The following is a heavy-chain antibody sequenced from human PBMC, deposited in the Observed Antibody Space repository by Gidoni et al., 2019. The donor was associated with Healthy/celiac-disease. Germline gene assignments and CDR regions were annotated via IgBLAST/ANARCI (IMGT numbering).Heavy chain of an antibody. CDR1: GVTFSSYS. J-gene: IGHJ6*02. CDR3: ARDRPHCSGGSCYVEHGYYYYGMDV. D-gene: IGHD2-15*01. Sequence: EVQLVESGGGLVKPGGSLRLSCAASGVTFSSYSMNWVRQAPGKGLEWVSSISSSSSYIYYADSVKGRFTISRDNAKNSLYLQMNSLRAEDTAVYYCARDRPHCSGGSCYVEHGYYYYGMDVWGQGTTVTVSS. CDR2: ISSSSSYI. V-gene: IGHV3-21*01.